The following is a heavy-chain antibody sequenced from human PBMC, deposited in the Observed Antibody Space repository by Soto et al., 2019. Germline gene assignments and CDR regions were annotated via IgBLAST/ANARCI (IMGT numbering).Heavy chain of an antibody. CDR3: AKQPGSDYYPVDY. D-gene: IGHD3-22*01. J-gene: IGHJ4*02. Sequence: PGGSLRLSCAASGFTFSSYAMSWFSQAPGKGLEWVSFINVSGGSTYYSDSVKGRFTISRDNSKSTLFLHMNSLRAEDTGVYYCAKQPGSDYYPVDYWGQGPLVTVSS. CDR1: GFTFSSYA. V-gene: IGHV3-23*01. CDR2: INVSGGST.